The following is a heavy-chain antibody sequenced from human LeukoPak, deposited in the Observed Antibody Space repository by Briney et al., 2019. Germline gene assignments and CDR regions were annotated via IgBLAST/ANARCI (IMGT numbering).Heavy chain of an antibody. Sequence: GGSLRLSCAASGFTFDDYAMHWVRQAPGKGLEWVSGISWNSGSIGYAGSVKGRFTISRDNAKNSLYLQMNSLRAEDTALYYCAKNRYCSSTSCYNWFDPWGQGTLVTVSS. CDR1: GFTFDDYA. CDR2: ISWNSGSI. CDR3: AKNRYCSSTSCYNWFDP. J-gene: IGHJ5*02. D-gene: IGHD2-2*01. V-gene: IGHV3-9*01.